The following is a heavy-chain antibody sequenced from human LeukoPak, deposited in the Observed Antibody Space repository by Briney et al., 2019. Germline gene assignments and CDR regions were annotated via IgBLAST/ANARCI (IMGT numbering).Heavy chain of an antibody. Sequence: GGSLRLSCAASGFTFSSYGMHWVRQAPGKGLEWVAVIWYDGSNKYYADSVKGRFTISRDNSKNTLYLQMNSLRAEDTAVYYCARESYVYSSSSYPENWFDPWGQGTLVTVSS. CDR1: GFTFSSYG. V-gene: IGHV3-33*01. CDR3: ARESYVYSSSSYPENWFDP. J-gene: IGHJ5*02. CDR2: IWYDGSNK. D-gene: IGHD6-6*01.